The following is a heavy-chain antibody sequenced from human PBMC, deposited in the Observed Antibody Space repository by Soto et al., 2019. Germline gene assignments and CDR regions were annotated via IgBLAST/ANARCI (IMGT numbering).Heavy chain of an antibody. CDR3: ARETPSAAAAYYYYGLDV. Sequence: QGQLVQSGAEVKKAGSSVKVSCKVSGGTFSSYFINWVRQAPGQGLEWVGGIIPVFGTASYAEKFQGRVTITADESTSTAYMELSRLRSDDTAVYYCARETPSAAAAYYYYGLDVWGQGTTVTVPS. CDR1: GGTFSSYF. CDR2: IIPVFGTA. J-gene: IGHJ6*02. D-gene: IGHD6-13*01. V-gene: IGHV1-69*01.